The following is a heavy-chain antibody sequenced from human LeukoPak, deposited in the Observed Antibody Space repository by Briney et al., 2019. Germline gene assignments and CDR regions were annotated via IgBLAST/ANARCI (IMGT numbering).Heavy chain of an antibody. CDR2: ISSSSSYI. D-gene: IGHD5-18*01. CDR1: GFTLSSYS. Sequence: KPGGSLRLSCAASGFTLSSYSMNWVREAPGKGLEWVSSISSSSSYIYYADSVRGRFIISRDNAKNTLYLQMNSLRAEDTAVYYCTSDTVDTAVGIDYWGQGTLVTVSS. V-gene: IGHV3-21*01. J-gene: IGHJ4*02. CDR3: TSDTVDTAVGIDY.